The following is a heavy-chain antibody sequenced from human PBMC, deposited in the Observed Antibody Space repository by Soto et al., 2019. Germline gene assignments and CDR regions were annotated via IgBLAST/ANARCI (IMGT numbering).Heavy chain of an antibody. CDR1: GGSISSGGYS. CDR2: IYHSGST. J-gene: IGHJ4*02. CDR3: ARAGGLGAVVVDY. V-gene: IGHV4-30-2*01. D-gene: IGHD6-19*01. Sequence: SETLSLTCTVSGGSISSGGYSWSWIRQPPGKGLEWIGYIYHSGSTYYNPSLKSRVTISVDRSKNQFSLKLSSVTAADTAVYYCARAGGLGAVVVDYWGQGTWVTVSS.